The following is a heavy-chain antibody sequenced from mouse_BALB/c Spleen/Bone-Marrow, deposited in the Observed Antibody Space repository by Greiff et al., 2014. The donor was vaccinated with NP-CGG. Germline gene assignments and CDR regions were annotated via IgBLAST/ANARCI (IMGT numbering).Heavy chain of an antibody. D-gene: IGHD2-2*01. J-gene: IGHJ3*01. CDR3: TRVIYYGYAWFAY. CDR1: GYTFTSYW. Sequence: VQVVESGTVLARPGASVKMSCKASGYTFTSYWMHWVKQRPGQGLEWIGAIYPGDSDTSYNQKFKGKAKLTAVTSTSTAYMELSSLTNEDSAVYYCTRVIYYGYAWFAYWGQGTLVTVSA. V-gene: IGHV1-5*01. CDR2: IYPGDSDT.